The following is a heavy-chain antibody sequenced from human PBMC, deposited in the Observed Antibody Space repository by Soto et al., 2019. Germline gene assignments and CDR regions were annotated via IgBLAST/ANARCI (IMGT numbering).Heavy chain of an antibody. CDR1: GYTFFSYG. CDR2: ISGYNGNT. Sequence: QVQLVQSGDEVKNPGASVKVSCKTSGYTFFSYGISWVRQAPGQGLEWMGWISGYNGNTNYAQKFQARVTMTADTSTRPAYMELRSLRSDDTAVYYCARKSSSSSWFDPWGQGTLVTVSS. V-gene: IGHV1-18*01. J-gene: IGHJ5*02. D-gene: IGHD6-6*01. CDR3: ARKSSSSSWFDP.